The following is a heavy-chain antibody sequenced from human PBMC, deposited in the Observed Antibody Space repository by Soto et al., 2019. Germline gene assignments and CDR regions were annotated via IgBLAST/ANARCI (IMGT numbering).Heavy chain of an antibody. CDR3: AKDAVAYNGEWGWFDL. V-gene: IGHV3-23*01. D-gene: IGHD3-10*01. J-gene: IGHJ5*02. Sequence: EVQLLESGGGLVQPGGSLRLSCAASGFTFKNFAVSWVRQAPGKGMEWVSAIGGSGSSANYADSVKGRFTVSRDDSKSTLYLQRSGLRVDDTGLYYCAKDAVAYNGEWGWFDLWGQGTLVTVSS. CDR1: GFTFKNFA. CDR2: IGGSGSSA.